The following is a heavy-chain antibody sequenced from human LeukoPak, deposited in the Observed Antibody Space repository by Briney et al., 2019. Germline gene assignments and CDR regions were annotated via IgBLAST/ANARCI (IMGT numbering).Heavy chain of an antibody. CDR3: ARVGVTMVRGPYYYGMDF. Sequence: GGSLRLSCAASGFTFSSYAMHWGRLAPGKGLEWVAVISDDGSNKYYADSVKGRSTISRDNAKNTLYLQMNSLRAEDTAVYYCARVGVTMVRGPYYYGMDFWGQGTTVTVSS. J-gene: IGHJ6*02. D-gene: IGHD3-10*01. V-gene: IGHV3-30*04. CDR1: GFTFSSYA. CDR2: ISDDGSNK.